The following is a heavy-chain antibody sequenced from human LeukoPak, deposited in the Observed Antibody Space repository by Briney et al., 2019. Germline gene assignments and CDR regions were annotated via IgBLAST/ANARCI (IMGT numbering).Heavy chain of an antibody. V-gene: IGHV4-39*07. CDR1: GGSISSSSYY. J-gene: IGHJ4*02. D-gene: IGHD5-18*01. Sequence: PSETLSLTCTVSGGSISSSSYYWGWIRQPPGKGLEWIGSIYYSGSTNYNPSLKSRVTISVDTSKNQFSLKLSSVTAADTAVYYCARDQGGTAMPHYWGQGTLVTVSS. CDR3: ARDQGGTAMPHY. CDR2: IYYSGST.